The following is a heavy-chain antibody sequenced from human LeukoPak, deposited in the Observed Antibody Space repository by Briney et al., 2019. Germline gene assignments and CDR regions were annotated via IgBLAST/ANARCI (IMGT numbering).Heavy chain of an antibody. D-gene: IGHD2-2*01. CDR3: AREKKHCSSTSCYAGYYYGMDV. Sequence: PSQTLSLTCTVSGGSISSGAYYWSWIRQPPGKGLEWIGYIYYSGSTYYNPSLKRRVTISVDTSKNQFSLKLSSVTAADTAVYYCAREKKHCSSTSCYAGYYYGMDVWGKGTTVTVSS. CDR2: IYYSGST. J-gene: IGHJ6*04. V-gene: IGHV4-30-4*01. CDR1: GGSISSGAYY.